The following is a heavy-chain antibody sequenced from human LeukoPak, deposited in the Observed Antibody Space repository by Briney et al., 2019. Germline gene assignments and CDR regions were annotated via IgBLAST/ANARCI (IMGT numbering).Heavy chain of an antibody. CDR2: IYYSGST. D-gene: IGHD3-9*01. J-gene: IGHJ5*02. Sequence: SETLSLTCTVSGGSISSSSYYWGWIRQPPGKGLEWIGSIYYSGSTYYNPSLKSRVTISVDTSKNQFSLKLSSVTAADTAVYYCARVGAEIDWSGLGWFDPWGQGTLVTVSS. CDR1: GGSISSSSYY. CDR3: ARVGAEIDWSGLGWFDP. V-gene: IGHV4-39*01.